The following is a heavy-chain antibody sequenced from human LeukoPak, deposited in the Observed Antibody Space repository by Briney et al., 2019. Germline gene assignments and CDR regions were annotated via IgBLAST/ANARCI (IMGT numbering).Heavy chain of an antibody. J-gene: IGHJ5*02. CDR2: IYYSGST. D-gene: IGHD2-2*01. V-gene: IGHV4-39*07. CDR1: GGSISSSSYY. CDR3: ARDLSRYCSSTSCYDWFDP. Sequence: PSETLSLTCTVSGGSISSSSYYWGWIRQPPGKGLEWIGSIYYSGSTYYNPSLKSRVTISVDTSKNQFSLKLSSVTAADTAVYYCARDLSRYCSSTSCYDWFDPWGQGTLVTVSS.